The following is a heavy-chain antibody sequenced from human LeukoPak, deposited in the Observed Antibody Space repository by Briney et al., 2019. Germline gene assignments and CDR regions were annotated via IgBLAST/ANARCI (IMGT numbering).Heavy chain of an antibody. J-gene: IGHJ2*01. CDR1: GGSFSGYY. CDR2: INHSGST. V-gene: IGHV4-34*01. Sequence: KTSETLSLTCAVYGGSFSGYYWSWIRQPPGKGLEWIGEINHSGSTNYNPSLKSRVTISVDTSKNQFSLKLSSVTAADTAVYYCARRGYSYGYPWYFDLWGRGTLVTVSS. CDR3: ARRGYSYGYPWYFDL. D-gene: IGHD5-18*01.